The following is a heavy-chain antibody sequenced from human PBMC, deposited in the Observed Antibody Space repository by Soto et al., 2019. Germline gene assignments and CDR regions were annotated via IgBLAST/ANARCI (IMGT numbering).Heavy chain of an antibody. D-gene: IGHD2-15*01. CDR1: GGSFSGYY. CDR2: INHSGST. CDR3: ARGRWDIVVVVAASRFDY. Sequence: QVQLQQWGAGLLKPSETLSLTCAVYGGSFSGYYWSWIRQPPGKGLEWIGEINHSGSTNYNPSLKGRVTISVDTSKNQFSLKLSSVTAADTAVYYCARGRWDIVVVVAASRFDYWGQGTLVTVSS. J-gene: IGHJ4*02. V-gene: IGHV4-34*01.